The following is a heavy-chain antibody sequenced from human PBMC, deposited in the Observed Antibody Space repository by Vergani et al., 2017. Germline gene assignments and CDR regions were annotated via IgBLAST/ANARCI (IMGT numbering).Heavy chain of an antibody. V-gene: IGHV3-21*02. CDR3: ARGLWGGTHIECSAPSY. Sequence: EVQLVESGGGLVKPGGSLRLSCAASGFSFSSYSMNWVRQAPGKGLEWVASISGSSSDVLYRDSVEGRFTISRDNAKKSVYLQMNSLRAEDTAMYFCARGLWGGTHIECSAPSYWGQGTKVTVSS. CDR2: ISGSSSDV. D-gene: IGHD2-15*01. J-gene: IGHJ4*02. CDR1: GFSFSSYS.